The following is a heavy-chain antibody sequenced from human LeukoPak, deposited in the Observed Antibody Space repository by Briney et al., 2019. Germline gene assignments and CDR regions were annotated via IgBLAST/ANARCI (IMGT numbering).Heavy chain of an antibody. CDR1: GFTVSSNY. J-gene: IGHJ3*01. CDR3: ARDFGFYDTAGYA. Sequence: GGSLRLSCAASGFTVSSNYMSWVRQAPGKGLEWVSVIYSGGSTYYADSVKGRFTISRDNSRNTLYLQMNSLRAEDTAVYYCARDFGFYDTAGYAWGQGTMVTVSS. CDR2: IYSGGST. D-gene: IGHD3-9*01. V-gene: IGHV3-66*01.